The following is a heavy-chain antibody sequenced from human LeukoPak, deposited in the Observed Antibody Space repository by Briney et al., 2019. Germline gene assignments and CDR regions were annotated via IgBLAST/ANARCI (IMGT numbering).Heavy chain of an antibody. Sequence: ASVKVSCKASGYTFTSYGISWVRQAPGQGLEWMGWISAYNGNTNYAQKFQGRVTMTRDTSISTAYMELSRLRSDDTAVYYCARGGYSSSWRNWFDPWGQGTLVTVSS. V-gene: IGHV1-18*01. J-gene: IGHJ5*02. D-gene: IGHD6-13*01. CDR1: GYTFTSYG. CDR2: ISAYNGNT. CDR3: ARGGYSSSWRNWFDP.